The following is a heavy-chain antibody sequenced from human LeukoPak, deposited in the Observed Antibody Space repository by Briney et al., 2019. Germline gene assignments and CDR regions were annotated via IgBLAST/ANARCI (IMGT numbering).Heavy chain of an antibody. Sequence: GGSLRLSCSASGFTFSSYAMHWVRQAPGKGLEYVSAISSNGGSTYYADSVKGRFTISRDNSKNTPYLQMSSLRAEDTAVYYCVKEQQPWNYGDFTFDYWGQGTLVTVSS. D-gene: IGHD4-17*01. CDR1: GFTFSSYA. CDR2: ISSNGGST. J-gene: IGHJ4*02. CDR3: VKEQQPWNYGDFTFDY. V-gene: IGHV3-64D*06.